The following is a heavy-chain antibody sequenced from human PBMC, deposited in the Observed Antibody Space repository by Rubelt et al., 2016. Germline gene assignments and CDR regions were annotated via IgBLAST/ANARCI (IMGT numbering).Heavy chain of an antibody. CDR3: ARGRDCSSTSCYDEYYYYYGMDV. Sequence: GQRLEWIGWIVVGSGKKNYAKRFQGRVTITADKSTSTAYMELSSLRSEDTAVYYCARGRDCSSTSCYDEYYYYYGMDVWGQGTTVTVSS. CDR2: IVVGSGKK. J-gene: IGHJ6*02. V-gene: IGHV1-58*01. D-gene: IGHD2-2*01.